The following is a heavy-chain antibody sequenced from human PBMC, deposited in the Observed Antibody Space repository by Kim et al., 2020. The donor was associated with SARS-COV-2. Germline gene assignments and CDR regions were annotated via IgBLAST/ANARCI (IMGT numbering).Heavy chain of an antibody. D-gene: IGHD6-19*01. CDR1: LGSISSDF. J-gene: IGHJ4*02. V-gene: IGHV4-59*01. CDR2: IRYSGRT. CDR3: ARIPDITGWPFDS. Sequence: SETLSLTCTLSLGSISSDFWTWIRQSPGKGLEWIGYIRYSGRTEYNPSLRSRVAILIDPSKSHFSLKLNSVTAADTAVYFCARIPDITGWPFDSWGQGILVTVSS.